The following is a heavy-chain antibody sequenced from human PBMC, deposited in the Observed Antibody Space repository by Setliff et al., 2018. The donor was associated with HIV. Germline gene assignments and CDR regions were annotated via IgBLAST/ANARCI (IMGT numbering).Heavy chain of an antibody. D-gene: IGHD5-12*01. Sequence: SETLSLTCTVSGGSIDSGNYDWNWVRQPGGKGLEWIGRIYTRGSTKYSPTFESRVTMSLDTSKNQFSLNLRSVTAADTALYYCVRSGCNGNICYDSRGWLDSWGQGALVTVSS. CDR3: VRSGCNGNICYDSRGWLDS. CDR2: IYTRGST. CDR1: GGSIDSGNYD. V-gene: IGHV4-61*02. J-gene: IGHJ5*01.